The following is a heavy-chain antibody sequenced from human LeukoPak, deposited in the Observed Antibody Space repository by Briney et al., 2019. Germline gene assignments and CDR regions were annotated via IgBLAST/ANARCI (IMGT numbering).Heavy chain of an antibody. V-gene: IGHV1-18*01. CDR3: ARARAYYYGSGSSDFDY. CDR1: GYTFTSYG. CDR2: ISAYNGNT. Sequence: ASVKVPCKASGYTFTSYGISWVRQAPGQGLEWMGWISAYNGNTNYAQKLQGRVTMTTDTSTSTAYMELRSLRSDDTAVYYCARARAYYYGSGSSDFDYWGQGTLVTVSS. D-gene: IGHD3-10*01. J-gene: IGHJ4*02.